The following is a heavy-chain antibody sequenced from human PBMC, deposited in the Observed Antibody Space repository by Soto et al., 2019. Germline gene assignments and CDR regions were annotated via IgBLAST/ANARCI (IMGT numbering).Heavy chain of an antibody. CDR1: GYTITGYY. V-gene: IGHV1-2*04. CDR2: INPNSGGT. J-gene: IGHJ6*02. CDR3: AREPYSAYYYYGMDV. D-gene: IGHD4-4*01. Sequence: ASVKVSCKASGYTITGYYMHWVRQAPGQGLEWMGWINPNSGGTNYAQKFQGWVTMTRDTSISTAYMELSRLRSDDTAVYYCAREPYSAYYYYGMDVWGQGTTVTVSS.